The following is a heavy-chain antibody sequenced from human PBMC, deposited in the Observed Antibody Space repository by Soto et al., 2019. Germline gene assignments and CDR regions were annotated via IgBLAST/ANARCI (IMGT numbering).Heavy chain of an antibody. CDR2: IYSSGNT. D-gene: IGHD4-17*01. CDR1: GGSISSYC. Sequence: SETLSLTCTVSGGSISSYCWSWIRQSPGKGLEWITHIYSSGNTNYNPSLKSRVAISVDTSKNQFSLKLRSVTAADTAVYYCATDYGDYVAAFDIWGQGTMVTXS. J-gene: IGHJ3*02. CDR3: ATDYGDYVAAFDI. V-gene: IGHV4-59*01.